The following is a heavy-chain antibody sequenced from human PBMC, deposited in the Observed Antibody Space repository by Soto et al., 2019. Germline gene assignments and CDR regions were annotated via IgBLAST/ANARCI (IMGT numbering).Heavy chain of an antibody. D-gene: IGHD3-22*01. CDR3: AKESSYYDSSGYYYVLGNAFDI. J-gene: IGHJ3*02. Sequence: GGSLRLSCAASGFTFSSYAMSWVRQAPGKGLEWVSAISGSGGSTYYADSVKGRFTISRDNSKNTLYLQMNSLRAEDTAVYYCAKESSYYDSSGYYYVLGNAFDIWGQGTMVTVSS. V-gene: IGHV3-23*01. CDR2: ISGSGGST. CDR1: GFTFSSYA.